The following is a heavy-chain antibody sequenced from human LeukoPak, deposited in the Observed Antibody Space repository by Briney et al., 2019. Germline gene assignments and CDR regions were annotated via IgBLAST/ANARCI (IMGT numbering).Heavy chain of an antibody. CDR2: IYSDGTT. CDR3: ARGVGYGSGPVDH. CDR1: GFTVSTNY. D-gene: IGHD2-8*02. V-gene: IGHV3-53*01. J-gene: IGHJ4*02. Sequence: PGGSLRLSCAASGFTVSTNYMTWVRQAPGKGLEWVSVIYSDGTTYYADSVKGRFTISRDNSKNTVYLQMNSLRAEDTAVYYCARGVGYGSGPVDHWGQGTLVTLSS.